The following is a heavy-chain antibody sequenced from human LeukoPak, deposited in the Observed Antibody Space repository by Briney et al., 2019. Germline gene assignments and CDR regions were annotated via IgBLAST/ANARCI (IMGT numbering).Heavy chain of an antibody. J-gene: IGHJ4*02. Sequence: GGSLRLSCVVSGFSFGSYPMSWVRQAPGKGLEWVSVISETGDVTHYADSMKGRFTISRDNIKNTLNLQMNSLRAEGTAIYYCARDSSHYLGSSDYWGQGTLITVSS. CDR2: ISETGDVT. CDR3: ARDSSHYLGSSDY. V-gene: IGHV3-23*01. CDR1: GFSFGSYP. D-gene: IGHD6-6*01.